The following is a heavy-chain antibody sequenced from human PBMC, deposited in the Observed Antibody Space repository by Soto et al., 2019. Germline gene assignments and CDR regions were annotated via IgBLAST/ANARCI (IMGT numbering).Heavy chain of an antibody. J-gene: IGHJ6*02. CDR2: IKSNYDGGTT. D-gene: IGHD2-21*02. V-gene: IGHV3-15*07. CDR3: TVPAPDTPLVTIYNGAGMEG. Sequence: EVRLVESGGGLVKPGGSLRLSCAASGITLSNAWMNWVRQSPGRGLEWVGRIKSNYDGGTTDYAAPVKGRFTISRDDSKNTLCLQRNSLNSEDTAVYYCTVPAPDTPLVTIYNGAGMEGWGRGTTVTVSS. CDR1: GITLSNAW.